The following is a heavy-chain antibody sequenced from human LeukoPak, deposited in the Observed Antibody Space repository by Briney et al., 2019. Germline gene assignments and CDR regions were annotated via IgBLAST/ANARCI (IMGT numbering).Heavy chain of an antibody. CDR2: ISSSGSTI. CDR3: ARKGTPYGKSYYYYMDV. Sequence: LSLTCAVYGGSFSGYYWSWIRQPPGKGLEWVSYISSSGSTIYYADSVKGRFTISRDNAKNSLYLQMNSLRAEDTAVYYCARKGTPYGKSYYYYMDVWGKGTTVTVSS. J-gene: IGHJ6*03. CDR1: GGSFSGYY. D-gene: IGHD3-10*01. V-gene: IGHV3-11*04.